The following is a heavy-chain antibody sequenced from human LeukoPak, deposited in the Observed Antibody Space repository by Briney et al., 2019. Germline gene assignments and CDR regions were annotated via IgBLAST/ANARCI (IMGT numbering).Heavy chain of an antibody. D-gene: IGHD1-26*01. CDR3: TRQVGATTGAYYYYYYMDV. Sequence: GGSLRLSCAASGFTFSGSAIHWVRQASGKGLEWVGRIRSKANSYATAYAASVKGRFSISRDDSKNTAYLQMNSLKTEDTAVYYCTRQVGATTGAYYYYYYMDVWGKGTTVTVSS. J-gene: IGHJ6*03. CDR2: IRSKANSYAT. CDR1: GFTFSGSA. V-gene: IGHV3-73*01.